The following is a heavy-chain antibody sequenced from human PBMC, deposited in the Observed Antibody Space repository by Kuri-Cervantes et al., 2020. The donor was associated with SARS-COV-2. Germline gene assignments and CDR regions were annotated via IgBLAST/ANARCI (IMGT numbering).Heavy chain of an antibody. CDR2: ISYDGSNK. CDR1: GFTFSSYA. CDR3: DSSWNSNTPDAFDI. V-gene: IGHV3-30*04. J-gene: IGHJ3*02. D-gene: IGHD6-13*01. Sequence: GGSLRLSCAASGFTFSSYAMHWVRQAPGKGLEWVAVISYDGSNKYYAGSLKGRFTISRDNYKNTLYLQMNSLRAEDTAVYSCDSSWNSNTPDAFDIWGQGTMVTVSS.